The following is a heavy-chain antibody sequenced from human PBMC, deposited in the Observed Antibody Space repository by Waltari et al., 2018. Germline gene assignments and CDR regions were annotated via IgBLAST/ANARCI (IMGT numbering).Heavy chain of an antibody. CDR3: TTNGLGYCTSATCRRFDY. V-gene: IGHV4-38-2*01. CDR1: GYLLSGGYY. Sequence: QVQLQESGPGLVKPPETLSLTCAVPGYLLSGGYYWAGVRQPPGKGLEWMATIYHGGDTFYNPSLKSRLTISLDTSKNQFSLSLTSVTAADTAVYFCTTNGLGYCTSATCRRFDYWGQGTVVTVSS. D-gene: IGHD2-2*01. CDR2: IYHGGDT. J-gene: IGHJ4*02.